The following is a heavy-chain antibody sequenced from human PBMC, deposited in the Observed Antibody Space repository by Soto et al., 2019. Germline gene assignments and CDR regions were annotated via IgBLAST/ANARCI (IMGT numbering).Heavy chain of an antibody. CDR1: GGSFSGYY. Sequence: PSETLSLTCAVYGGSFSGYYWTWIRQPPGKELEWIGKIDHSGSTNYNPSLNGRVTISVDTSKNQFSLKLSALTAADTAVYYCRGSYYSPRHGDYELDSWGQGTLVTVSS. CDR2: IDHSGST. V-gene: IGHV4-34*01. J-gene: IGHJ4*02. D-gene: IGHD2-15*01. CDR3: RGSYYSPRHGDYELDS.